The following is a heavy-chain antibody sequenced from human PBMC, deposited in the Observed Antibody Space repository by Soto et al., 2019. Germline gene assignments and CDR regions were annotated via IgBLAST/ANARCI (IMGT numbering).Heavy chain of an antibody. CDR1: GFSFTSYC. CDR3: TREKVTYRSTWYAHYYYGMDV. D-gene: IGHD6-13*01. V-gene: IGHV3-21*01. Sequence: PGGSLRLSCAASGFSFTSYCMHWVRQAPGKGLEWVSSCSSSGDYIYYADSVKGRFTVSRDNAKNSVYLQMNSLRAEDTALYYCTREKVTYRSTWYAHYYYGMDVWGQGTTVTVSS. J-gene: IGHJ6*02. CDR2: CSSSGDYI.